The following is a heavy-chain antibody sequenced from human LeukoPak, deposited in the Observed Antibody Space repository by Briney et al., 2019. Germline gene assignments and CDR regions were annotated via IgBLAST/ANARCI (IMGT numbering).Heavy chain of an antibody. Sequence: GGSLRLSCAASGFTFSSYGMHWVRQAPGKGLEWVAFIRYDGSNKYYADSVKGRFTISRDNSKNTLYLQMNSLRAEDTAVYYCARGVRTARVYYYYMDVWGKGTTVTVSS. CDR3: ARGVRTARVYYYYMDV. CDR1: GFTFSSYG. CDR2: IRYDGSNK. J-gene: IGHJ6*03. V-gene: IGHV3-30*02. D-gene: IGHD6-6*01.